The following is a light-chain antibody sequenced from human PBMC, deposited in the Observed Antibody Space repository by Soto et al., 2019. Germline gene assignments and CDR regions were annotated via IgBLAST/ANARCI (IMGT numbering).Light chain of an antibody. CDR1: QSVGIY. CDR3: QQRANCPRFT. Sequence: EIVLTQTPATLSLSPGERATLSCRASQSVGIYLTWYQQKPGQPPRLLIYDASNRATGIPARFSGSGSGTDFTLTISLLEPEDFAVYYGQQRANCPRFTFGPGTQVDVK. J-gene: IGKJ3*01. V-gene: IGKV3-11*01. CDR2: DAS.